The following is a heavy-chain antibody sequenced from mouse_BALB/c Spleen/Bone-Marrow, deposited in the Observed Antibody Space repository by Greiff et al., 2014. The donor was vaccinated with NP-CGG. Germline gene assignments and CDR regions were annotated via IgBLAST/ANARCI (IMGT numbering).Heavy chain of an antibody. V-gene: IGHV1-63*01. CDR1: GYAFTNYW. Sequence: VQGVESGTELVRPGTSVKISCKASGYAFTNYWLGWVEQRPGHGLEWIGDIYPGSGNTYYNEKFKGKVTLTADKSSSTAYMQLSGLTSEDSAVYFCTRRRSLDYWGQGTTLTVSS. CDR3: TRRRSLDY. J-gene: IGHJ2*01. CDR2: IYPGSGNT.